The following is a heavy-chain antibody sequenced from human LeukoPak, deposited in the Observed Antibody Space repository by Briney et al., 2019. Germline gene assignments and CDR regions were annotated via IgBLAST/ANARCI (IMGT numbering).Heavy chain of an antibody. J-gene: IGHJ4*02. CDR1: GGSISSSSYY. CDR2: IYYSGST. D-gene: IGHD7-27*01. CDR3: ARFSPRAMGNYLDF. Sequence: PSETLSLTCTVSGGSISSSSYYWGWIRQPPGKGLEWIGSIYYSGSTYYNPSLKSRVILSLDKSANQFSLNLSSVTAADTAVYYCARFSPRAMGNYLDFRGQGTLVTVSS. V-gene: IGHV4-39*07.